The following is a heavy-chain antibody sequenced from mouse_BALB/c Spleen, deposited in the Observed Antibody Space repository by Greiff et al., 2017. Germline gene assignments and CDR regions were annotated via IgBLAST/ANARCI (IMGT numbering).Heavy chain of an antibody. CDR1: GFTFSSYT. Sequence: EVHLVESGGGLVKPGGSLKLSCAASGFTFSSYTMSWVRQTPEKRLEWVATISSGGSYTYYPDSVKGRFTISRDNAKNTLYLQMSSLKSEDTAMYYCTRENYYGSSGFAYWGQGTLVTVSA. D-gene: IGHD1-1*01. V-gene: IGHV5-6-4*01. J-gene: IGHJ3*01. CDR3: TRENYYGSSGFAY. CDR2: ISSGGSYT.